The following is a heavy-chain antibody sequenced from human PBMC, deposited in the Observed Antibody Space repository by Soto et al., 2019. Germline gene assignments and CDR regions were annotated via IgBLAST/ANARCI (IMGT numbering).Heavy chain of an antibody. CDR2: IRFCGSFL. CDR3: AQDRVGGTLYTPLAF. J-gene: IGHJ4*02. V-gene: IGHV3-30*02. CDR1: GLIFGNYG. D-gene: IGHD1-7*01. Sequence: GSLRLSCPASGLIFGNYGMHWVRQAPGKGLEWVSFIRFCGSFLYYADSVKGRFTISRDNSNNTLSLHLNTLKPEDTAVYHLAQDRVGGTLYTPLAFWGQGTLVTVSS.